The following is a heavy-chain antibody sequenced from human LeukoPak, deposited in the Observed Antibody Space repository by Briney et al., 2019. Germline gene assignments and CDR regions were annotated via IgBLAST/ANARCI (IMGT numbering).Heavy chain of an antibody. V-gene: IGHV4-38-2*02. D-gene: IGHD6-19*01. CDR3: ARINPGEWLDPVDY. CDR2: IYHSGST. J-gene: IGHJ4*02. Sequence: PSETLSLTCTVSGYSISSGYYWGWIRQPPGKGLEWIGSIYHSGSTYYHPSLKSRVTILVDTSKNQFSLKLSSVTAADTAGYYCARINPGEWLDPVDYWGQGTLVTVSS. CDR1: GYSISSGYY.